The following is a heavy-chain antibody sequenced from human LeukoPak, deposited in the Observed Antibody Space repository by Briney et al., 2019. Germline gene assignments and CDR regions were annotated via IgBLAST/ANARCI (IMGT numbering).Heavy chain of an antibody. CDR2: ISGSGGST. V-gene: IGHV3-23*01. J-gene: IGHJ4*02. CDR1: GFTFSSYA. CDR3: ANGWSPDY. Sequence: GGSLRLSCAASGFTFSSYAMSWVRQAPGKGLEWVSGISGSGGSTYYADSVKGRFTIFRDNSKNTLYLQMNSLRAEDTAVYHCANGWSPDYWGRGTPVTVSS. D-gene: IGHD2-15*01.